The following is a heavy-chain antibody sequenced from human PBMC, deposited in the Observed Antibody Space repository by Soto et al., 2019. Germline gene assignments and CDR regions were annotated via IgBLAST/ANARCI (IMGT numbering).Heavy chain of an antibody. D-gene: IGHD6-19*01. CDR3: ARGSRRGGESGSGWYRVSNRHFDY. CDR2: INHSGST. J-gene: IGHJ4*02. V-gene: IGHV4-34*01. CDR1: GGSFSGYY. Sequence: SETLSLTCAVYGGSFSGYYWSWTRQPPGKGLEWIGEINHSGSTNYNPSLKSRVTISVDTSKNQFSLKLSSVTAADTAVYYCARGSRRGGESGSGWYRVSNRHFDYWGQGTLVTVSS.